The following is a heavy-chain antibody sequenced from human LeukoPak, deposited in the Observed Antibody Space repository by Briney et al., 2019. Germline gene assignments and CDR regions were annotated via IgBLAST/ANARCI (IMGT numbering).Heavy chain of an antibody. Sequence: PGGSLRLSCAASGFTFGHYGMHWFRQAPGKGREWGAVIWHDGAIIHCSDSVKGRFTISKDNSKNTLSMQMNSLRAEATAFYYCATGAGYAEYWGQGTLVTVSS. D-gene: IGHD3-9*01. CDR2: IWHDGAII. V-gene: IGHV3-33*01. J-gene: IGHJ4*02. CDR3: ATGAGYAEY. CDR1: GFTFGHYG.